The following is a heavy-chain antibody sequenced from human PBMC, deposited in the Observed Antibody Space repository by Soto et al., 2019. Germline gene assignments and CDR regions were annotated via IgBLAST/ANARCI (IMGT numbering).Heavy chain of an antibody. CDR2: IFPNDDK. CDR1: GFSLNKARMG. D-gene: IGHD6-13*01. CDR3: ARIQIAAVGGGPSDY. V-gene: IGHV2-26*01. Sequence: QVTLKESGPVLVNATETLTLTCTVSGFSLNKARMGVTWIRQPPGKALEWLAHIFPNDDKSYSTSLKRRLTISRDTSKSQVVLTMTNMDPVDTATYYCARIQIAAVGGGPSDYWGLGTLVTVSS. J-gene: IGHJ4*02.